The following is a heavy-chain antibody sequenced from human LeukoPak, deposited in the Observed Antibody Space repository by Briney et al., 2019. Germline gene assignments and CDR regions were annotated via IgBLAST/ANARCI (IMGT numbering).Heavy chain of an antibody. Sequence: SVRVSCKASGGTFSSYAISWVRQAPGQGLEWMGGIIPIFGTANYAQKFQGRVTITADESTSTAYMELSSLRSEDTAVYYCARDHGYCSGGSCYFDYWGQGTLVTVSS. CDR2: IIPIFGTA. CDR1: GGTFSSYA. J-gene: IGHJ4*02. CDR3: ARDHGYCSGGSCYFDY. D-gene: IGHD2-15*01. V-gene: IGHV1-69*13.